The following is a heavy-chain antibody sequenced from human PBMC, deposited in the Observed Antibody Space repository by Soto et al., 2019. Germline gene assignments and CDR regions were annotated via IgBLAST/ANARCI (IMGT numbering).Heavy chain of an antibody. V-gene: IGHV6-1*01. Sequence: SQTLSLTCVISGDSVSSNSAAWNWIRQSPSRGLEWLGRTYYRSKWYNDYAVSVKSRITINPDTSKNQFSLQLNSVTPEDTAVYYCARSDFWSGYYRREMDYWGQGTLVTVSS. CDR1: GDSVSSNSAA. CDR3: ARSDFWSGYYRREMDY. CDR2: TYYRSKWYN. D-gene: IGHD3-3*01. J-gene: IGHJ4*02.